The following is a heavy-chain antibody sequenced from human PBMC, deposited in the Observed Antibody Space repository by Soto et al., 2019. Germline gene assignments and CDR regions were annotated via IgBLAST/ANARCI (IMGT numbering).Heavy chain of an antibody. CDR3: ARDPGAAVAGFDY. D-gene: IGHD6-19*01. V-gene: IGHV1-2*04. CDR1: GYTFTGYY. Sequence: ASVKVSCKASGYTFTGYYMHWVRQAPGQGLEWMGWTNPNSGGTNYAQKFQGWVTMTRDTSISTAYMELSRLRSDDTAVYYCARDPGAAVAGFDYWGQGTLVTVSS. J-gene: IGHJ4*02. CDR2: TNPNSGGT.